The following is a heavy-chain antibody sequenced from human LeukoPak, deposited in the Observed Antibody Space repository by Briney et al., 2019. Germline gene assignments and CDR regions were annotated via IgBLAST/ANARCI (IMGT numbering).Heavy chain of an antibody. J-gene: IGHJ6*04. Sequence: PGGSLRLSCAASGFTFNNAWMSWVRQAPGKGLEWVGRIKSKTDGGTTDYAAPVKGRFTISRDDSKNTLYLQMNSLKTEDTAVYYCTTGVMVSSYYYYGMDVWGNGTTVTVSS. CDR3: TTGVMVSSYYYYGMDV. D-gene: IGHD2-21*01. V-gene: IGHV3-15*01. CDR2: IKSKTDGGTT. CDR1: GFTFNNAW.